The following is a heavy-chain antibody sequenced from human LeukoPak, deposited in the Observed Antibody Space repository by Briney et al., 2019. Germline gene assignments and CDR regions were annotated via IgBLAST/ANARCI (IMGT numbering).Heavy chain of an antibody. CDR3: ASGRDGYNLAY. D-gene: IGHD5-24*01. CDR1: GFTLSSYS. Sequence: GESLRLSCAASGFTLSSYSMRWVRQAPGKGMEWVSSISSSSSYIYYADSVKGRFTISRDNAKNSLYLQMNSLRAEDTAVYYCASGRDGYNLAYWGQGTLVTVSS. CDR2: ISSSSSYI. J-gene: IGHJ4*02. V-gene: IGHV3-21*01.